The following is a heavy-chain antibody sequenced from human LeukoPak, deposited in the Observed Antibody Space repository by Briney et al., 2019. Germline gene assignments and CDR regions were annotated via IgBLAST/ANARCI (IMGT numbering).Heavy chain of an antibody. CDR3: ARGRFGELPYYYYYMDV. Sequence: SETLSLTCTVSGGSISSYYWSWIRQPPGKGLEWIGYIYYSGSTNYNPSLKSRVIISVDTSKNQFSLKLSSVTAADTAVYYCARGRFGELPYYYYYMDVWGKGTTVTISS. D-gene: IGHD3-10*01. CDR2: IYYSGST. CDR1: GGSISSYY. V-gene: IGHV4-59*01. J-gene: IGHJ6*03.